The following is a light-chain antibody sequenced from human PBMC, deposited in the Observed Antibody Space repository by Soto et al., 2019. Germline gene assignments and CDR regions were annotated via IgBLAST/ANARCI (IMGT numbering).Light chain of an antibody. Sequence: EIVMTQSPATLSVSPGDRVTLSCRASQSVSSKLAWYQHNPGQSPRLLIYDSSTRAPGIPARFSGIGSVTELNLTISSLQSEDFEVYYCQQYNNWLWTFGQGTKLEIK. CDR3: QQYNNWLWT. CDR2: DSS. V-gene: IGKV3D-15*01. J-gene: IGKJ1*01. CDR1: QSVSSK.